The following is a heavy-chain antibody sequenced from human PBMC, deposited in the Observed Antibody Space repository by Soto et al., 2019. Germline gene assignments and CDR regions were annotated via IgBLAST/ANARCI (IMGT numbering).Heavy chain of an antibody. CDR3: AKEGKNVGYCSSTSCYDTGGRYYYYGMDV. CDR2: ISYDGSNK. Sequence: QVQLVESGGGVVQPGRSLRLSCAASGFTFSSYGMHWVRQAPGKGLEWVAVISYDGSNKYYADSVKGRFTISRDKSKNTLDLQMNSLRAENTSVYYCAKEGKNVGYCSSTSCYDTGGRYYYYGMDVWGQGTTVTVSS. V-gene: IGHV3-30*18. D-gene: IGHD2-2*01. J-gene: IGHJ6*01. CDR1: GFTFSSYG.